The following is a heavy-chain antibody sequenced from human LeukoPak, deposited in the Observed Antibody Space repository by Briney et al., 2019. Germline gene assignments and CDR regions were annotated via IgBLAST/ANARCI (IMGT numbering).Heavy chain of an antibody. D-gene: IGHD6-19*01. CDR1: GYTFTAYY. J-gene: IGHJ6*03. CDR3: ARDGWYISYMDV. Sequence: GASVKVSCKASGYTFTAYYMHWVRQAPGQGLEWMGGINTTSGVTNYAQTFQGRVTMTRDKSISTAYMELSSLGYDDTAVYYCARDGWYISYMDVWGKGTTVIVSS. V-gene: IGHV1-2*02. CDR2: INTTSGVT.